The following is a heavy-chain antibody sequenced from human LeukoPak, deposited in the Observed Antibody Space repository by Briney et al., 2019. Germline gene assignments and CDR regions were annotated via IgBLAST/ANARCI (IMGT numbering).Heavy chain of an antibody. CDR2: VYSGGST. CDR3: ARGDWIMDV. CDR1: GFSVSGNY. D-gene: IGHD2-21*01. J-gene: IGHJ6*02. V-gene: IGHV3-53*01. Sequence: GGSLRLSCAASGFSVSGNYMSWVRQAPGKGLEWVSVVYSGGSTYYADSVKGRFIISRDTSKNTLHLQMNSLRAEDSAVYYCARGDWIMDVWGQGTTVTVSS.